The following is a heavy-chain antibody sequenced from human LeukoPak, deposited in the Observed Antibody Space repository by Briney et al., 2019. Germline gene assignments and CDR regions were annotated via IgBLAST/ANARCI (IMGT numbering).Heavy chain of an antibody. CDR1: GFTFSSYW. V-gene: IGHV3-7*01. CDR3: ARDNSVRDEAWWFNP. J-gene: IGHJ5*02. D-gene: IGHD5-24*01. Sequence: GGSLRLSCAASGFTFSSYWMSWVRQAPGKGLEWVANIKQDGSEKYYVDSVKGRFTISRDDAKNSLYLQMNSLRAEDTAVYYCARDNSVRDEAWWFNPWGQGTLVTVSS. CDR2: IKQDGSEK.